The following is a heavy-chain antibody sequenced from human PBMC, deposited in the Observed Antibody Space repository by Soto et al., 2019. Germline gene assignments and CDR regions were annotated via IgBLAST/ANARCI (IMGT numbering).Heavy chain of an antibody. CDR1: GYAFTSLG. Sequence: ASVKVSCKASGYAFTSLGISWVRQSAGQGLEWMGWISAYNGHTNFAQKLQGRVTMTTDTSTSTAYMELRSLRSDDTAVYYCARVFTDYGDYKYYFDYWGQGTLVTVSS. D-gene: IGHD4-17*01. CDR3: ARVFTDYGDYKYYFDY. V-gene: IGHV1-18*01. CDR2: ISAYNGHT. J-gene: IGHJ4*02.